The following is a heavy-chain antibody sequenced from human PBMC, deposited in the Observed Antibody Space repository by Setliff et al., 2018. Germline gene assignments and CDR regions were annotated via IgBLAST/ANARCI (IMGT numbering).Heavy chain of an antibody. CDR2: IKQDGSEK. D-gene: IGHD3-16*01. J-gene: IGHJ4*02. CDR3: ARDGGEY. Sequence: GASVKVSCKASGYTFTSYDINWVRQAPGKGLEWVANIKQDGSEKYYVDSVKGRFTISRDNAKNSLYLQMNSLRAEDTAVYYCARDGGEYWGQGTLVTVSS. CDR1: GYTFTSYD. V-gene: IGHV3-7*01.